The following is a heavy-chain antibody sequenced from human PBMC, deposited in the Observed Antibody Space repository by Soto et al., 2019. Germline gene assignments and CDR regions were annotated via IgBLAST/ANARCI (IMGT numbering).Heavy chain of an antibody. CDR1: GYSFTNYG. CDR3: ARSCSGGSCHSAY. V-gene: IGHV1-18*04. CDR2: ISPFTGDT. D-gene: IGHD2-15*01. Sequence: ASVKDSCKTSGYSFTNYGINWVRQAPGQGLEWMGWISPFTGDTHYTQSLQGRITVTTDTSTNTAYMELRSLRSADTAVYYCARSCSGGSCHSAYWGQGTLVTVSS. J-gene: IGHJ4*02.